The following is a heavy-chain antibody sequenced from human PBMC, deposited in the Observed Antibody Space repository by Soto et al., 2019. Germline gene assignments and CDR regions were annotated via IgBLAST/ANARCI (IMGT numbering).Heavy chain of an antibody. J-gene: IGHJ4*02. CDR2: ISGSGGST. Sequence: GGSLRLSCGASGFTFISYARSWVRQAPGKGLEWVSAISGSGGSTYYADSVRGRFTISSDNSRNTLYLQMNSLRVEDTAVYYCARSFDYGYIHHWGQGTLVTVSS. V-gene: IGHV3-23*01. D-gene: IGHD3-10*01. CDR3: ARSFDYGYIHH. CDR1: GFTFISYA.